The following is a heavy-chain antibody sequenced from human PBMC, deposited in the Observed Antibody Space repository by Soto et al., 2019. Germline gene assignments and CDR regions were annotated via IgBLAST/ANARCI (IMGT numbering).Heavy chain of an antibody. D-gene: IGHD4-17*01. Sequence: QVQLQESGPGLVKPSGTLSLTCAVSSGSISSSNWWSWVRQPPGKGLGWVGEIYHSGSTNYNPSLKSRVTISVDQSKNQFSLKLSSVTAADTAVYYCAREVWVDYGDYVIWFDPWGQGTLVTVSS. J-gene: IGHJ5*02. CDR3: AREVWVDYGDYVIWFDP. CDR1: SGSISSSNW. CDR2: IYHSGST. V-gene: IGHV4-4*02.